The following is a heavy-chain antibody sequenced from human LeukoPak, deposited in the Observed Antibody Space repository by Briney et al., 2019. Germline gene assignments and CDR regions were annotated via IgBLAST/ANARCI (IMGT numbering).Heavy chain of an antibody. D-gene: IGHD6-6*01. Sequence: SETLSLTCSVSGGSISGHYWSWIRQAAGKGLEWIGRIYSSGGTNYNPSLKSRVTMSVDTSKNQFSLKLSSVTAADTAVYYCASQEDLVPGKYYYCMDVWGQGTTVTVSS. CDR1: GGSISGHY. J-gene: IGHJ6*02. CDR2: IYSSGGT. V-gene: IGHV4-4*07. CDR3: ASQEDLVPGKYYYCMDV.